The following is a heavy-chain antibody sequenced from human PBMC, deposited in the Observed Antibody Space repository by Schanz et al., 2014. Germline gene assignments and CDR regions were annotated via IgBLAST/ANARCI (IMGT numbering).Heavy chain of an antibody. J-gene: IGHJ4*02. D-gene: IGHD2-21*01. CDR2: MYINSGST. Sequence: EVQLVESGGGLIQPGGSLRLSCAVSGFSVSTNYMSWVRQAPGKGLEWISSMYINSGSTQYADSVKGRFIISRDSSKNTLLLQMNSLRAEDTAVYYCARGRSLGWCDYWGQGTLVTVSS. V-gene: IGHV3-53*01. CDR1: GFSVSTNY. CDR3: ARGRSLGWCDY.